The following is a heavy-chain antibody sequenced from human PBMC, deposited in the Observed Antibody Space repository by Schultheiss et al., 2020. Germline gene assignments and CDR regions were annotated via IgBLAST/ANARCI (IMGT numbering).Heavy chain of an antibody. CDR3: AHSRRQLVPSWFDP. CDR2: IDWDDDK. Sequence: SGRTRVKPTQTLTLTCTCSGFSLSTSGMCVSWIRQPPGKALEWLARIDWDDDKYYSTSLKTRLTISKDTSKNQVVLTMTNMDPVDTATYYCAHSRRQLVPSWFDPWGQGTLVTVSS. D-gene: IGHD6-6*01. J-gene: IGHJ5*02. CDR1: GFSLSTSGMC. V-gene: IGHV2-70*12.